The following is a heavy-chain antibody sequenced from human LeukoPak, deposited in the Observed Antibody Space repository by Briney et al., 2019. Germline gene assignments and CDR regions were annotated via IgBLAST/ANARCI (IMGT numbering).Heavy chain of an antibody. V-gene: IGHV4-59*08. CDR1: GGSFSSYY. J-gene: IGHJ6*02. Sequence: SETLSLTCAVYGGSFSSYYWSWIRQPPGKGLEWIGYIYYSGSTNYNPSLKSRVTISVDTSKNQFSLKLSSVTAADTAVYYCARADSSPNYYYYGMDVWGQGTTVTVSS. CDR3: ARADSSPNYYYYGMDV. CDR2: IYYSGST. D-gene: IGHD6-13*01.